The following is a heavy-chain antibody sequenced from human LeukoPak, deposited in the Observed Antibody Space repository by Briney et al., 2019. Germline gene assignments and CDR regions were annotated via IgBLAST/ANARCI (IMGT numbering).Heavy chain of an antibody. J-gene: IGHJ3*02. CDR1: GFTFSTYG. CDR3: TRDRLFHDAFDI. CDR2: IRYDGSNK. V-gene: IGHV3-30*02. Sequence: GGSLRLSCAPSGFTFSTYGMHWVRQAPGKGLEWVAFIRYDGSNKYYADSVKGRFTISRDNSKNTLYLQMNSLRAEDTAVYYCTRDRLFHDAFDIWGQGTMVTVSS.